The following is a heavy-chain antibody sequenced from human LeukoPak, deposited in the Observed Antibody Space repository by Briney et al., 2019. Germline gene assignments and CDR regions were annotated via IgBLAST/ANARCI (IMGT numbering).Heavy chain of an antibody. J-gene: IGHJ4*02. CDR1: GGSISSYY. CDR3: ARGGSGYSFLRVDY. CDR2: IYTSGST. D-gene: IGHD3-22*01. V-gene: IGHV4-4*09. Sequence: SETLSLTCSVSGGSISSYYWSWIRQPPGKGLVWIGYIYTSGSTNYNPSFKSRVTISADTSKNQFSLKLSSVTAADTAVYYCARGGSGYSFLRVDYWGQGTLVTVSS.